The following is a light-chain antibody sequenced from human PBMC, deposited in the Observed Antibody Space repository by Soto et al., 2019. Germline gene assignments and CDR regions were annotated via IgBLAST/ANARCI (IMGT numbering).Light chain of an antibody. J-gene: IGLJ3*02. CDR2: SVN. CDR3: AAWDDSLNGWV. Sequence: QSVLTQPPSASGTPGQRVTISCSGSSSNIGSNTVNWYQQLPGTAPKLLINSVNQRPSGVPDRFSGSKSGTSAFLAISGLQSEDEAAYYCAAWDDSLNGWVFGGGTKLTVL. V-gene: IGLV1-44*01. CDR1: SSNIGSNT.